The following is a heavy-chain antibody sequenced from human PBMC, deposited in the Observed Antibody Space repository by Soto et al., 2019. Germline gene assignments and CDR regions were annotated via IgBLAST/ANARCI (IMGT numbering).Heavy chain of an antibody. D-gene: IGHD6-6*01. Sequence: SETLSLTCAVSSGSISSSNWWSWVRQPPGKGLEWIGEIYHSGSTNYNPSLKSRVTISVDKSKNQFSLKLSSVTAADTAVYYCARWQGSSIAARPGFFDYWGQGTLVTVSS. J-gene: IGHJ4*02. CDR3: ARWQGSSIAARPGFFDY. CDR2: IYHSGST. V-gene: IGHV4-4*02. CDR1: SGSISSSNW.